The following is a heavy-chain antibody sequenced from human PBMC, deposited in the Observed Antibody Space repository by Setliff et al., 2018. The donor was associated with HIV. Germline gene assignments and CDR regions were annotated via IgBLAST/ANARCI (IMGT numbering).Heavy chain of an antibody. CDR1: GYSISSGYY. CDR2: IYHSGST. CDR3: ARLSRSVAGSKYYFDY. J-gene: IGHJ4*02. V-gene: IGHV4-38-2*01. D-gene: IGHD6-19*01. Sequence: SETLSLTCAVSGYSISSGYYGGGIRQPPGKGLEWVGSIYHSGSTNCNPSLKSRVTISVDTSKNHFSLKVSSVTAADTAVYYCARLSRSVAGSKYYFDYWGQGTLVTVSS.